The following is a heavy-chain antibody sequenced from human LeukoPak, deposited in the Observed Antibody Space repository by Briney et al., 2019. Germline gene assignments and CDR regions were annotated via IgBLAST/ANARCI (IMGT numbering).Heavy chain of an antibody. J-gene: IGHJ4*02. V-gene: IGHV3-15*01. Sequence: GGSLRLSCAASGFTFTNAWMTWVRQAPGKGLEWVGRILSIIDGGTTDYAAPVKGRFTISRDDSRNTVYLQMNSLKPEETAVYYCTTDGLMVRGVMHNDWGQGTLVTVSS. CDR2: ILSIIDGGTT. D-gene: IGHD3-10*01. CDR3: TTDGLMVRGVMHND. CDR1: GFTFTNAW.